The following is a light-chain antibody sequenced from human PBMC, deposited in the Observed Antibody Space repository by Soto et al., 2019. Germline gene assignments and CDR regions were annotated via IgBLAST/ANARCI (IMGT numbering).Light chain of an antibody. V-gene: IGKV2-28*01. J-gene: IGKJ2*01. Sequence: DLVMTQSPLSLPVTPGEPASISCRSSQSLLYSNGYNYLDWYLQKPGQSPQLLIYLGSNRASGVPDRFSGSGSGTDFTLKISRVEAEDVGVYYCMQTLQTPKTLGQGTKLEIK. CDR1: QSLLYSNGYNY. CDR2: LGS. CDR3: MQTLQTPKT.